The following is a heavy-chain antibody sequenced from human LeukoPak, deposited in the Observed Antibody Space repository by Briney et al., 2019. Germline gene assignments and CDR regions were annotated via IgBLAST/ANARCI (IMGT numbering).Heavy chain of an antibody. CDR2: ISGSGAST. Sequence: PGGSLRLSCAASGVTLSSYAMSWVRQAPGKGLEWVSVISGSGASTYYADSVKGRFTISRDNSKNTLYLQMNSLRAEDTAVYYCAKEEGYLYYFDYWGQGTLVTVSS. J-gene: IGHJ4*02. D-gene: IGHD5-24*01. V-gene: IGHV3-23*01. CDR3: AKEEGYLYYFDY. CDR1: GVTLSSYA.